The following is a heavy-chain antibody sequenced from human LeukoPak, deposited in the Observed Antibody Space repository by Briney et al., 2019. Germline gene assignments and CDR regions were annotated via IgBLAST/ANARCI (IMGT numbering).Heavy chain of an antibody. CDR3: ARDQDWNDRGGLDY. CDR1: GFTFSTYS. CDR2: ISTSSSYI. D-gene: IGHD1-1*01. Sequence: GGSLRLSCAASGFTFSTYSMNWVRQAPGKGLEWVSFISTSSSYIYYADSVKGRFTISRDNSKNSLYLQMNSLRAEDTAVYYCARDQDWNDRGGLDYWGQGTLVIVSP. J-gene: IGHJ4*02. V-gene: IGHV3-21*01.